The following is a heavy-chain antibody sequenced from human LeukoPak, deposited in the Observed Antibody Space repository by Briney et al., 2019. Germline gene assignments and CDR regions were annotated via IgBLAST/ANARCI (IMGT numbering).Heavy chain of an antibody. J-gene: IGHJ5*02. V-gene: IGHV3-30*18. D-gene: IGHD2-15*01. Sequence: GSLRLSCAASGFTFYSYGMHWVRQAPGKGLEWVAVISHDGSNIHYGDSVKGRFTISRDNSKNTLYLQMNSLRAEDTAVYYCAKDPYRVVVATGNYLDPWGQGTLVTVSS. CDR2: ISHDGSNI. CDR1: GFTFYSYG. CDR3: AKDPYRVVVATGNYLDP.